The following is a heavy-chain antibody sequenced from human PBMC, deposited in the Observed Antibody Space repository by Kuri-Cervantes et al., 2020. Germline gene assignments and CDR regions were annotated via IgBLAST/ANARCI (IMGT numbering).Heavy chain of an antibody. D-gene: IGHD2-15*01. CDR3: ARLVPSGDCSGGSCSNYYYYGMDV. CDR2: IYYSGST. V-gene: IGHV4-59*01. CDR1: GGSISSYY. Sequence: SETLSLTCTVSGGSISSYYWSWIRQPPGKGLEWIGYIYYSGSTNYNPSLKSRVTISVDTSKNQFSLKLSSVTAADTAVYYCARLVPSGDCSGGSCSNYYYYGMDVWGQGTTVTVSS. J-gene: IGHJ6*02.